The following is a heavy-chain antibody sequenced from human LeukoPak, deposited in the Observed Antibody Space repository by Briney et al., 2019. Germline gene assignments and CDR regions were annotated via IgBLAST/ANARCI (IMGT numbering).Heavy chain of an antibody. J-gene: IGHJ4*02. CDR1: GGSFSGYY. CDR3: ARGTLYDYVWGSYRSKDTFDY. D-gene: IGHD3-16*02. V-gene: IGHV4-34*01. CDR2: INHSGST. Sequence: PWETLSLTCAVYGGSFSGYYLSWIRQPPGKGLEWIGEINHSGSTNYNPSLKSRVTISVDTSKNQFSLKLSSVTAADTAVYYCARGTLYDYVWGSYRSKDTFDYWGQGTLVTVSS.